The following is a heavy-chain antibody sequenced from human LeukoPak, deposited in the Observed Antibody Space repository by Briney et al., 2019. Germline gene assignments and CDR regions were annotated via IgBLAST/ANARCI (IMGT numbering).Heavy chain of an antibody. D-gene: IGHD3-10*01. CDR1: GGSFSDYY. CDR2: INHSGST. CDR3: ARGRGLARLNWFDP. V-gene: IGHV4-34*01. J-gene: IGHJ5*02. Sequence: SETLSLTCVVYGGSFSDYYWNWIRQPPGKGPEWIGEINHSGSTNYSPSLKSRVTISVDTSKNQFSLKMSSVTAADTAIYYCARGRGLARLNWFDPWGQGTLVTVSS.